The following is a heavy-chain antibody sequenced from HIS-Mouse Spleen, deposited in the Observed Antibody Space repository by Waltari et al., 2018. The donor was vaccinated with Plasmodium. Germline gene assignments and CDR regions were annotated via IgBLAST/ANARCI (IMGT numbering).Heavy chain of an antibody. CDR3: ARDRSAAALLGY. D-gene: IGHD6-13*01. Sequence: ELQLGETGGGLVRPGGSLRLSCAASGLTLLSYSMNWVRQAPGKGLKWVSSISSSSSYIYYAESVKGRFTIARDNAKNSLYLQMNSLRAEDTAVYYCARDRSAAALLGYWGQGTLVTVSS. J-gene: IGHJ4*02. CDR2: ISSSSSYI. CDR1: GLTLLSYS. V-gene: IGHV3-21*01.